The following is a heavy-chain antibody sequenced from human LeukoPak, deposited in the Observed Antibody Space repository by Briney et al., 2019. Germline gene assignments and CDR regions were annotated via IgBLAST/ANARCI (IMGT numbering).Heavy chain of an antibody. Sequence: SETLSLTCTVSGGSISTSNYYWGWIRQPPGKGLEWIGNIFYSGSTYYSPSLKSRVTISLDTSRNQFSLKLSSVTAADTAVYFCARGPYSYDSSGAFDIWGQGTMVTVSS. D-gene: IGHD3-22*01. J-gene: IGHJ3*02. V-gene: IGHV4-39*07. CDR3: ARGPYSYDSSGAFDI. CDR2: IFYSGST. CDR1: GGSISTSNYY.